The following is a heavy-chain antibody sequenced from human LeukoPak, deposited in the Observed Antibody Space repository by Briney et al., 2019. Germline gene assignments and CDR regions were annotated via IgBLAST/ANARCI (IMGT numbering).Heavy chain of an antibody. CDR2: ISYDGSNK. J-gene: IGHJ6*02. D-gene: IGHD3-10*01. Sequence: GGSLRLSCAASGFTLSSYGMHWVRQAPGKGLEWVAVISYDGSNKYYADSVKGRFTISRDNSKNTLYLQMNSLRAEDTAVYYCAKVLWFGELPAGMDVWGQGTTVTVSS. CDR1: GFTLSSYG. CDR3: AKVLWFGELPAGMDV. V-gene: IGHV3-30*18.